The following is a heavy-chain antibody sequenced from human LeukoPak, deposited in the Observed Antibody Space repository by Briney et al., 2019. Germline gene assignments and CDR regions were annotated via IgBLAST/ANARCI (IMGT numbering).Heavy chain of an antibody. CDR3: ARSSRSTETAFDI. V-gene: IGHV4-61*02. D-gene: IGHD5/OR15-5a*01. CDR2: IYTSGST. Sequence: SETLSLTCTVSGGSISSGSYYWSWIRQPAGKGLEWIGRIYTSGSTNYNPSLKSRVTISVDTSKNQFSLKLSSVTAADTAVYYCARSSRSTETAFDIWGQGTMVSVSS. J-gene: IGHJ3*02. CDR1: GGSISSGSYY.